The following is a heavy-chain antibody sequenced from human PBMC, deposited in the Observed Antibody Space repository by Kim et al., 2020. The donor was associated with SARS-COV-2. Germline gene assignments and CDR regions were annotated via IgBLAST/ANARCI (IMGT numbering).Heavy chain of an antibody. J-gene: IGHJ4*02. V-gene: IGHV3-33*01. CDR3: ARGPPPPDYYDSSGDLDH. CDR2: LWDDGSTR. D-gene: IGHD3-22*01. CDR1: GFTFSSYG. Sequence: GGSLRLSCAASGFTFSSYGMHWVRQAPGKGLEWVAVLWDDGSTRYYADSVKGRFTISRDNSKNTLYLQMNSLRAEDTAVYYCARGPPPPDYYDSSGDLDHWGQGTLVTVSS.